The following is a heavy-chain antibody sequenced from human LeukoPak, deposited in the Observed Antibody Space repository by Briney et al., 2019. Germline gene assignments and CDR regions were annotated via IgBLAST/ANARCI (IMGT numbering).Heavy chain of an antibody. D-gene: IGHD3-9*01. CDR2: IYTSGST. V-gene: IGHV4-61*02. CDR3: ARDKTEYFDWLSPTNFDY. Sequence: SQTLSLTCTVSGGSISSGSYYWSWIRQPAGKGLEWIGRIYTSGSTNYNPSLKSRVTISVDTSKNQFSLKLSSVTAADTAVYYCARDKTEYFDWLSPTNFDYWGQGTLVTVSS. J-gene: IGHJ4*02. CDR1: GGSISSGSYY.